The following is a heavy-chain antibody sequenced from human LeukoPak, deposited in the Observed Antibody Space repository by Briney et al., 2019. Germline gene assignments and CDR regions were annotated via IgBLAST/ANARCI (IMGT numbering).Heavy chain of an antibody. CDR1: GFIFSDYY. CDR3: ARYSGSYYRSDFDY. V-gene: IGHV3-11*01. Sequence: PGGSLRLSCAASGFIFSDYYMGWIRQAPGKGLEWVSYISSSGSTIYCADSVKGRFTISRDNAKNSLYLQMNSLRAEDTAVYYCARYSGSYYRSDFDYWGQGTLVTVSS. CDR2: ISSSGSTI. D-gene: IGHD1-26*01. J-gene: IGHJ4*02.